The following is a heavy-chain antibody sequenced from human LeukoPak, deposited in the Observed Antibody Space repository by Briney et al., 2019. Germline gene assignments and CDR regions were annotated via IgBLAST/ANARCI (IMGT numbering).Heavy chain of an antibody. CDR3: ARTRYCISTSCYFDY. Sequence: PSETLSLTCTVSGGSISNYYWSWIRQPPGKGLGWIGYIYYSGSTKYNPSLKSRVTISVDTSKNQFSLELSSVTAADTAVYYCARTRYCISTSCYFDYWGQGTLVTASS. CDR2: IYYSGST. CDR1: GGSISNYY. V-gene: IGHV4-59*01. J-gene: IGHJ4*02. D-gene: IGHD2-2*01.